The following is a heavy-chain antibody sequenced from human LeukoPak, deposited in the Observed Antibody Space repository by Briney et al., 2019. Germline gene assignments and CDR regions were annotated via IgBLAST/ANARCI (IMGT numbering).Heavy chain of an antibody. CDR3: AREVPAASLCYYYYYMDV. CDR1: GFTFSSYS. V-gene: IGHV3-21*04. J-gene: IGHJ6*03. Sequence: GGSLRLSCAASGFTFSSYSMNWVRQAPGKGLEWVSSISSSSSYIYYADSVKGRFTISRDNAKNSLYLQMNSLRAEDTALYHCAREVPAASLCYYYYYMDVWGKGTTVTISS. D-gene: IGHD2-2*01. CDR2: ISSSSSYI.